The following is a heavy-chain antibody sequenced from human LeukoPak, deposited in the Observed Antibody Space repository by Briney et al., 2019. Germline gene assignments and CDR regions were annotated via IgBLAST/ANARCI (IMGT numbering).Heavy chain of an antibody. CDR2: IDWDDDK. D-gene: IGHD5-12*01. CDR1: GFSLSTSGMR. CDR3: ARGYSGYDFYY. V-gene: IGHV2-70*04. J-gene: IGHJ4*02. Sequence: VSGPTLVNPTQTLTLTCTSSGFSLSTSGMRVSWIRQPPGKALEWLARIDWDDDKFYSTSLKTRLTISKDTSKNQVVLTMTNMDPVDTATYYCARGYSGYDFYYWGQGTLVTVSS.